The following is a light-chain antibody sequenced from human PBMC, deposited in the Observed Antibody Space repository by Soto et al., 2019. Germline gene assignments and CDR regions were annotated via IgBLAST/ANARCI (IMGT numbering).Light chain of an antibody. CDR3: ISYAGSNNLV. V-gene: IGLV2-8*01. CDR2: EFS. J-gene: IGLJ2*01. Sequence: QSALTQPPSASGSPGQSVTISCTGTSSDVGGYNYVSWYQQHPGKAPKLMIYEFSKRPSGVTARFSGSKSGNTASLTVAGLQAEDEADYYCISYAGSNNLVFGGGTKLTVL. CDR1: SSDVGGYNY.